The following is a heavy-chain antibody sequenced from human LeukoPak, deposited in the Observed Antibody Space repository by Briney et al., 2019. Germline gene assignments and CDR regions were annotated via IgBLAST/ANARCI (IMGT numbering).Heavy chain of an antibody. D-gene: IGHD2-15*01. J-gene: IGHJ4*02. CDR2: IHYSGNT. CDR3: ARDFNGGFGQVDY. Sequence: SETLSLTCAVSGGSISSGVLYWTWIRQAPGEGLEWIGYIHYSGNTYYNPSLESRVTMSVDMSKNQFSLNLTSVTAADTAVYYCARDFNGGFGQVDYWGQGTLVTVST. V-gene: IGHV4-30-4*01. CDR1: GGSISSGVLY.